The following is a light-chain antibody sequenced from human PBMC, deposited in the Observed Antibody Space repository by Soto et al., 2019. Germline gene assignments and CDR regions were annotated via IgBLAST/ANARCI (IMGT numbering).Light chain of an antibody. J-gene: IGKJ4*01. Sequence: ASQGISRYLSWYQQKPGRAPKLLISAASTLQSGVPARFSGSGSGTDFTLSITSLQPEDFATYYCQQLNTYPVTFGGGTKVDTK. V-gene: IGKV1-9*01. CDR3: QQLNTYPVT. CDR1: QGISRY. CDR2: AAS.